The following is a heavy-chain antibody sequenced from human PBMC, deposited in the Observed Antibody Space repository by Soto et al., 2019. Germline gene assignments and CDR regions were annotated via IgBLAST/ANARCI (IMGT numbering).Heavy chain of an antibody. V-gene: IGHV3-74*01. CDR2: INSDGSST. CDR1: GFTFSSYW. CDR3: ARDLRGITMVRGVKGGGGGMDV. J-gene: IGHJ6*02. Sequence: EVQLVESGGGLVQPGGSLRLSCAASGFTFSSYWMHWVRQAPGKGLVWVSRINSDGSSTSYADSVKGRFTISRDNAKNTLYLQMNSLRAEDTAVYYCARDLRGITMVRGVKGGGGGMDVWGQGTTVTVSS. D-gene: IGHD3-10*01.